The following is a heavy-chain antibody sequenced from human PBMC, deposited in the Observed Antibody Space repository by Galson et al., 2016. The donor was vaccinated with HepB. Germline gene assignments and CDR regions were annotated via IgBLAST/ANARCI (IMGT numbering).Heavy chain of an antibody. V-gene: IGHV3-53*04. J-gene: IGHJ6*02. D-gene: IGHD3-10*01. Sequence: SLRLSCAASGFTVRSNYMSWVRQAPGTGLEWVSVIYRGGNTNYADSWKGRFTISRQSSKNTLYLQMNSLRVEDTAVYYCAKDYVSWFGELGHVWGQGTTVTVTS. CDR3: AKDYVSWFGELGHV. CDR2: IYRGGNT. CDR1: GFTVRSNY.